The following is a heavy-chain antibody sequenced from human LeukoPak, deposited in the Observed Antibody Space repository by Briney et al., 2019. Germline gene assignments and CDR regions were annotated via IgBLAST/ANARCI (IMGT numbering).Heavy chain of an antibody. CDR3: ARGATPDY. Sequence: GGSLRLSCSASGFTFNTYSMHWVRQAPGKGLQWVSYITSSSSTIYYADSVKGRFTISRDNAKNSLYLQMNSLRDEDTAVYYCARGATPDYWGQGTLVTVSS. CDR1: GFTFNTYS. J-gene: IGHJ4*02. CDR2: ITSSSSTI. V-gene: IGHV3-48*02.